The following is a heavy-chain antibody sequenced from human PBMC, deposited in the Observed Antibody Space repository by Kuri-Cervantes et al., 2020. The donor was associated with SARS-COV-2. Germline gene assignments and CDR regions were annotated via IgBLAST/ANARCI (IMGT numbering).Heavy chain of an antibody. CDR3: AREVFLGQWLVPGVYYYYYMDV. J-gene: IGHJ6*03. Sequence: ASVKVSCKASGYTFSSSGISWDRQAPGQGLEWMGWISAYNGNTNYAQKLQGRVTMTTDTSRSTAYRELRSLRSDDTAVYYCAREVFLGQWLVPGVYYYYYMDVWGKGTTVTVSS. CDR1: GYTFSSSG. D-gene: IGHD6-19*01. V-gene: IGHV1-18*04. CDR2: ISAYNGNT.